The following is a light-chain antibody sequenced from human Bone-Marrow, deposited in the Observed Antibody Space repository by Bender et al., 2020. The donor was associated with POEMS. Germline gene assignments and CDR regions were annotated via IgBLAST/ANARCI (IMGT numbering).Light chain of an antibody. CDR2: EVS. CDR1: RSDVGGYQY. V-gene: IGLV2-14*01. J-gene: IGLJ3*02. Sequence: QSALSQPASVSGSLGQSITISCVGTRSDVGGYQYVSWYQQLPGRGPKLIMYEVSHRPSGISDRFSGSKSDNTASLTISGLQTEDEADYYCSSYGSGTTLLFGGGTTVTVL. CDR3: SSYGSGTTLL.